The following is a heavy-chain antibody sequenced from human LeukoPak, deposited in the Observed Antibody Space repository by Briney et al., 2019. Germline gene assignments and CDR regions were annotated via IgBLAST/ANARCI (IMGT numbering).Heavy chain of an antibody. Sequence: ASQTLSLICTVSGGSISSGDYYWSWIRQPPGKGLEWIGYIYYSGSTYYNPSLKSRVTISVDTSKNQFSLKLSSVTAADTAVYYCARAPRALRYFAWSPGPFDYWGQGTLVTVSS. CDR3: ARAPRALRYFAWSPGPFDY. V-gene: IGHV4-30-4*01. J-gene: IGHJ4*02. CDR1: GGSISSGDYY. D-gene: IGHD3-9*01. CDR2: IYYSGST.